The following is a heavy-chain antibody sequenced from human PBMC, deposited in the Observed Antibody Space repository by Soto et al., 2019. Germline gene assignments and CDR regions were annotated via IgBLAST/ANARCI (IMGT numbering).Heavy chain of an antibody. D-gene: IGHD6-13*01. Sequence: GGSLRLSCAASGFTFSSYWMSWVRQAPGKGLEWVANIKQDGSEKYYVDSVKGRFTISRDNAKNSLYLQMNSLRDEDTAVYDCARAPPSLLGGREIAAADYWGQGTLVTVSS. V-gene: IGHV3-7*01. CDR1: GFTFSSYW. CDR2: IKQDGSEK. J-gene: IGHJ4*02. CDR3: ARAPPSLLGGREIAAADY.